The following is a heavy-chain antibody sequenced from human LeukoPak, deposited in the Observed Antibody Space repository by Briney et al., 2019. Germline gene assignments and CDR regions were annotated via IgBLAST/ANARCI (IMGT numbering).Heavy chain of an antibody. Sequence: IPIFGTANYAQKFQGRVTITADESTSTAYMELSSLRSEDTAVYYCAGLVGATTGIPTGYWGQGTLVTVSS. D-gene: IGHD1-26*01. CDR3: AGLVGATTGIPTGY. CDR2: IPIFGTA. V-gene: IGHV1-69*01. J-gene: IGHJ4*02.